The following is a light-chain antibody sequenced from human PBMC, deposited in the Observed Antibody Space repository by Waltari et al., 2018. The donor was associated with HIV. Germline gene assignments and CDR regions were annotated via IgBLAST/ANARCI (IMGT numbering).Light chain of an antibody. CDR1: SSDVGNYNL. CDR2: EVN. J-gene: IGLJ3*02. V-gene: IGLV2-23*02. CDR3: CSYSGGSTYWV. Sequence: QSALTQPAPLSGSPGQSITISCTGTSSDVGNYNLVSWYQQHPGHAPKLIIYEVNKRPSGVSNRFSASKSGNTASLTIFGLQPEDGADYYCCSYSGGSTYWVFGGGTKLTVL.